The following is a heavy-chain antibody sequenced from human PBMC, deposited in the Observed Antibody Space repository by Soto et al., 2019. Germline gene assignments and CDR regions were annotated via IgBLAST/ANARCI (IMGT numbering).Heavy chain of an antibody. D-gene: IGHD6-13*01. J-gene: IGHJ4*02. CDR1: GDSISSDKW. V-gene: IGHV4-4*02. Sequence: QVQLQESGPGLVKPSGTLSLTCAVSGDSISSDKWWSWVRQPPGKGLEWIGEVYHSGNTNYNPSLKSRVIISVDKPKSQCSLKLSSVTDADTAMYYCARGERQQQRDYWGQGTLVTVSS. CDR3: ARGERQQQRDY. CDR2: VYHSGNT.